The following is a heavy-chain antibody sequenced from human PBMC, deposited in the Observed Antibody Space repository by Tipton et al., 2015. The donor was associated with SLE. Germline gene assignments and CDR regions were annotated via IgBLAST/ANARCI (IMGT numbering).Heavy chain of an antibody. Sequence: LRLSCAVYGGSFSDYYWSWIRQTPGEGLEWIGEINHTGGTYYNPSLESRVTMSVDTSKNQFSLKLSSVTAADTAMYYCVRERKYVVRFRELVAPDLWGQGTAITVSP. CDR1: GGSFSDYY. CDR3: VRERKYVVRFRELVAPDL. V-gene: IGHV4-34*01. D-gene: IGHD1-26*01. CDR2: INHTGGT. J-gene: IGHJ3*01.